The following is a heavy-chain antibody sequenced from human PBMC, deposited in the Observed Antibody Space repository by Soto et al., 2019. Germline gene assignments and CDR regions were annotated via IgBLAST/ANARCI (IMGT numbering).Heavy chain of an antibody. J-gene: IGHJ6*02. Sequence: ISVKVSCKASGFTFTSSAVQWVRQARGQRLEWIGWIVVGSGNTNYAQKFQERVTITRDMSTSTAYMELSSLRSEDTAVYYCAADSRPYYYYGMDVWGQGTTVTVSS. CDR1: GFTFTSSA. CDR2: IVVGSGNT. V-gene: IGHV1-58*01. CDR3: AADSRPYYYYGMDV.